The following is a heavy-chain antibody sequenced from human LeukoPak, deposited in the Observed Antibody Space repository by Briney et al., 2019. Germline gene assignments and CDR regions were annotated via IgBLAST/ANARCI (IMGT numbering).Heavy chain of an antibody. D-gene: IGHD3-10*01. Sequence: GGSLRLSCAASGFTFSSYWMSWVRQAPGKGQEWVANIKQDGSEKYYVDSVKGRFTISRDNAKNSLYLQMNSLRAEDTAVYYCARDKLLWFGDNKTYYYYGMGVWGKGTTVTVSS. CDR2: IKQDGSEK. J-gene: IGHJ6*04. CDR1: GFTFSSYW. V-gene: IGHV3-7*03. CDR3: ARDKLLWFGDNKTYYYYGMGV.